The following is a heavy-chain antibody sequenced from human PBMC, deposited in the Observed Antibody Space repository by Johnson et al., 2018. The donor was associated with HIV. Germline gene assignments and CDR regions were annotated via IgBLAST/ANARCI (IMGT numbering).Heavy chain of an antibody. D-gene: IGHD1-26*01. J-gene: IGHJ3*02. CDR3: ARPGVAATKGAVDI. V-gene: IGHV3-30-3*01. CDR2: ISYDGSNK. Sequence: QVQLVESGGGVVQPGRSLRLSCAASGFTFSSYAMHWVRQAPGKGLEWVAVISYDGSNKYYADSVKGRFTISRDNSKNTLYLQMNSLRAEDTAVYYCARPGVAATKGAVDIWGQGTMVTVSS. CDR1: GFTFSSYA.